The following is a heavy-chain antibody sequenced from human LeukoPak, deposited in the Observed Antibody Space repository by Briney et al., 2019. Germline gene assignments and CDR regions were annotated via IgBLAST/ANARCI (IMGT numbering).Heavy chain of an antibody. D-gene: IGHD4-17*01. CDR2: ISYDGSNK. CDR3: AKGGLRSLHYDY. CDR1: GFTFSSYG. Sequence: GGSLRLPCAASGFTFSSYGMHWVRQAPGKGLEWVAVISYDGSNKYYADSVKGRFTISRDNSKNTLYLQMNSLRAEDTAVYYCAKGGLRSLHYDYWGQGTLVTVSS. J-gene: IGHJ4*02. V-gene: IGHV3-30*18.